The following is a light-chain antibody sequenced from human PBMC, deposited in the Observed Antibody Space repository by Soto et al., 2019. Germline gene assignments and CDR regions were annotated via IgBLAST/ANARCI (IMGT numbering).Light chain of an antibody. Sequence: EIVLTQSPGTLSLSPGERATLSCRASQTVNSHYLAWYQQKPGQAPRLLIYGASSRSTGVPDRFSGSGSGTDFTLTITRLEPEDSATYYCQQSYNSPFNFGPGTKVDMK. V-gene: IGKV3-20*01. CDR3: QQSYNSPFN. CDR2: GAS. CDR1: QTVNSHY. J-gene: IGKJ3*01.